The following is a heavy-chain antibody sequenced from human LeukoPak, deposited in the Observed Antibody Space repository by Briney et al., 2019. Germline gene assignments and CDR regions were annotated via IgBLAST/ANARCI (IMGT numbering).Heavy chain of an antibody. CDR1: GFTFSSYS. J-gene: IGHJ4*02. D-gene: IGHD3-22*01. Sequence: GGSLRLSCAASGFTFSSYSMNWVRQAPGKGLEWVSAISGSGGSTYYADSVKGRFTISRDNSKNTLYLQMNSLRAEDTAVYYCAKVLDSSGYSPWDYWGQGTLVTVSS. CDR3: AKVLDSSGYSPWDY. V-gene: IGHV3-23*01. CDR2: ISGSGGST.